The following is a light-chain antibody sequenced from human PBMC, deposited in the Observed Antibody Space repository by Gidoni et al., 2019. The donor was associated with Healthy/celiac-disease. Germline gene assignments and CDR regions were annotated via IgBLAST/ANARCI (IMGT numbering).Light chain of an antibody. V-gene: IGKV4-1*01. CDR3: QQYYSTPCS. J-gene: IGKJ2*04. CDR1: QSVLYSSNNKNY. Sequence: IVMTQSPDSLAVSLGERATINCKSSQSVLYSSNNKNYLAWYQQKPGQPPKLLIYWASTRESGVPDRFSGSGSGTDFTLTISSRQAEDVAVYYCQQYYSTPCSFGQGTKLEIK. CDR2: WAS.